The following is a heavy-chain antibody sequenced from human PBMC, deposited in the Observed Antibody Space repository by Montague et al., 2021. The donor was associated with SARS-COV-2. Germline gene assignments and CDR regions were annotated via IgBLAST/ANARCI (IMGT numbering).Heavy chain of an antibody. CDR2: IYDSGGT. V-gene: IGHV4-4*07. Sequence: SETLSLTCGVSGGPICSYFWNWIRQPAGKGLEWIGRIYDSGGTNYNPSLESRVTISVDTSKNQFSLKVNSVTAADTAMYYCARGVVAVPPLVDYWGRGTLVTVSS. CDR3: ARGVVAVPPLVDY. D-gene: IGHD2-15*01. J-gene: IGHJ4*02. CDR1: GGPICSYF.